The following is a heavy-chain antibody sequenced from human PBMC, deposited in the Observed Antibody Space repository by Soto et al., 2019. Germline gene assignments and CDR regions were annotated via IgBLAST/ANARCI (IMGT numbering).Heavy chain of an antibody. Sequence: SETLSLTCAVSGDSISSGGYYWTWIRQHPGKGLEWIGYIYYSGRTYYNPSLKSRITISLDTSKNQFSLKLTSVTAADTAVYYCARVQISYDSRRFDSRGQGTLVTVSS. CDR1: GDSISSGGYY. D-gene: IGHD3-22*01. CDR2: IYYSGRT. CDR3: ARVQISYDSRRFDS. V-gene: IGHV4-31*11. J-gene: IGHJ4*02.